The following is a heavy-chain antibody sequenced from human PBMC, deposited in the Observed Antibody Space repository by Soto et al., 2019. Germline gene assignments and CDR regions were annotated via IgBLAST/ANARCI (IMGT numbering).Heavy chain of an antibody. J-gene: IGHJ4*02. CDR2: MSGSGDNA. Sequence: EVQLLESGGGLVQPGGSLRLSCAASGFIFSSYAMSWVRQAPGKGLEWVSAMSGSGDNAYYADSVKGRFTIARANSKNLLTLQMKSLRAEDTAIYYCARFFAAGTRGYLDSWGQGTLVTVSS. D-gene: IGHD3-3*01. CDR3: ARFFAAGTRGYLDS. V-gene: IGHV3-23*01. CDR1: GFIFSSYA.